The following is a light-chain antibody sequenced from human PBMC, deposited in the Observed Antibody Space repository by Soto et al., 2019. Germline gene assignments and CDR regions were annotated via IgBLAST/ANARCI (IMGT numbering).Light chain of an antibody. CDR2: HVT. Sequence: QSALTQPASVSGSLGQSITISCSGTSSDVGAYNYVSWYQQYPGKAPKLMIYHVTDRPSGVSNRFSGSKSGNTASLTISGLQAEDEADYYCCSYTTSNTLVFGPGTKVTVL. CDR3: CSYTTSNTLV. CDR1: SSDVGAYNY. V-gene: IGLV2-14*01. J-gene: IGLJ1*01.